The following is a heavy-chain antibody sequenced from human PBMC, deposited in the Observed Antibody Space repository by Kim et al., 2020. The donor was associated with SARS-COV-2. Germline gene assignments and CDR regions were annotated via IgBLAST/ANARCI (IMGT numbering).Heavy chain of an antibody. CDR2: INPNSGGT. J-gene: IGHJ3*02. CDR3: ARSSLDIVATFPGAFDI. CDR1: GYTFTGYY. Sequence: ASVKVSCKASGYTFTGYYMHWVRQAPGQGLEWMGWINPNSGGTNYAQKFQGWVTMTRDTSISTAYMELSRLRSDDTTVYYCARSSLDIVATFPGAFDIWGQGTRVTVSS. D-gene: IGHD5-12*01. V-gene: IGHV1-2*04.